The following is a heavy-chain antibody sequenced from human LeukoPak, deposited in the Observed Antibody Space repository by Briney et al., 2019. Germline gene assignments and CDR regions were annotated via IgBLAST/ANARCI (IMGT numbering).Heavy chain of an antibody. CDR3: ATTWYYDTRGYLFDD. V-gene: IGHV4-39*07. D-gene: IGHD3-22*01. CDR1: GGSISSSSYY. J-gene: IGHJ4*01. CDR2: IYYSGST. Sequence: ASETLSLTCTVSGGSISSSSYYWGWIRQPPGKGLEWIGSIYYSGSTYYNPSLKSRVTISLDTSKNQFSLNMASVTAADTAVYFCATTWYYDTRGYLFDDWGHGTLVTVSS.